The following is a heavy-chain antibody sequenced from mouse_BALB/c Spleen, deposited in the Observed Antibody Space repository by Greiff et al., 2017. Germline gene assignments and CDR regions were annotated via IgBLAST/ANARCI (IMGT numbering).Heavy chain of an antibody. CDR2: INSNGGST. Sequence: DVMLVESGGGLVQPGGSLKLSCAASGFTFSSYGMSWVRQTPDKRLELVATINSNGGSTYYPDSVKGRFTISRDNAKNTLYLQMSSLKSEDTAMYYCARVYGNYDAMDYWGQGTSVTVSS. V-gene: IGHV5-6-3*01. J-gene: IGHJ4*01. CDR1: GFTFSSYG. CDR3: ARVYGNYDAMDY. D-gene: IGHD2-1*01.